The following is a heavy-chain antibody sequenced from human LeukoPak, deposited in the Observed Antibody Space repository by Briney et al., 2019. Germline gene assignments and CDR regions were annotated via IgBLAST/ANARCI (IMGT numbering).Heavy chain of an antibody. V-gene: IGHV4-59*01. CDR1: GGSISSYY. CDR2: IYYSGST. D-gene: IGHD5-18*01. J-gene: IGHJ3*02. Sequence: SETLSLTCTVSGGSISSYYWSWIRQPPGKGLEWIGYIYYSGSTNYNPSLKSRVTISVDTSKNQFSLKLSSETAADTAVYYCARVPPGPQRDAFDIWGQGTMVTVSS. CDR3: ARVPPGPQRDAFDI.